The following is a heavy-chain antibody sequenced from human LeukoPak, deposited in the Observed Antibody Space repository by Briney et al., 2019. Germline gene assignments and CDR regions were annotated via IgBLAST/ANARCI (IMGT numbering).Heavy chain of an antibody. CDR2: INYNSGSI. CDR1: GFTFDDYA. Sequence: GGSLRLSCAASGFTFDDYAMHWVRQVPGKGLEWVSGINYNSGSIGYADSVKGRFTISRDNAKNSLYLQMNSLRAEDTALYYCAKATGAAAFFDYWGQGTLVTVSS. D-gene: IGHD6-13*01. V-gene: IGHV3-9*01. CDR3: AKATGAAAFFDY. J-gene: IGHJ4*02.